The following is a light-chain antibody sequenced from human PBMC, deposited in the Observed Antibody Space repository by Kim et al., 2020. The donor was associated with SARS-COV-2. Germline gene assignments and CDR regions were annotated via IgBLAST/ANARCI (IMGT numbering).Light chain of an antibody. V-gene: IGLV2-18*02. Sequence: LTIPCTTTSSDVVSTSPVSCYQQPPGTAPYVMIYEVINRPSGVPDRFSGSKSGNTASLTISGLQAEDEADYYCSSYTSSNTVIFGGGTQLTVL. J-gene: IGLJ2*01. CDR2: EVI. CDR1: SSDVVSTSP. CDR3: SSYTSSNTVI.